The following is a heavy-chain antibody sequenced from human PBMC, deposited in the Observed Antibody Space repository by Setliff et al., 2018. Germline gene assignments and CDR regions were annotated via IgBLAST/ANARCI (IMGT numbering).Heavy chain of an antibody. Sequence: GGSLRLSCAVSGFNFGHYYMSWVRQAPGKGLEWLTKISGDGFTTYYADSVRGRFTISRDNAKNLLYLQMNSLRAEDAALYYCARDGVYYAMDVWGRGTTVTVSS. CDR2: ISGDGFTT. D-gene: IGHD3-3*01. J-gene: IGHJ6*02. CDR3: ARDGVYYAMDV. CDR1: GFNFGHYY. V-gene: IGHV3-11*04.